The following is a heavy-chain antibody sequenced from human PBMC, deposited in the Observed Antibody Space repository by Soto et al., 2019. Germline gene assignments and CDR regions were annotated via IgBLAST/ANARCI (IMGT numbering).Heavy chain of an antibody. CDR1: GFTFSDYY. D-gene: IGHD1-26*01. CDR3: ARDGAEWEQDSDYYYGMDV. CDR2: ISSSGSTI. Sequence: PGGSLRLSCAASGFTFSDYYMSWIRQAPGKGLEWVSYISSSGSTIYYADSVKGRFTISRDNAKNSLYLQMNSLRAEDTAVYYCARDGAEWEQDSDYYYGMDVWGQGTTVTVSS. V-gene: IGHV3-11*01. J-gene: IGHJ6*02.